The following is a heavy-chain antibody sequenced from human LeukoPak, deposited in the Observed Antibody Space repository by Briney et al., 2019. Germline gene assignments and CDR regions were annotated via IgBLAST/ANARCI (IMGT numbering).Heavy chain of an antibody. CDR3: ARVVAAAIDY. D-gene: IGHD6-13*01. J-gene: IGHJ4*02. Sequence: SQTLSLTCTVSGGAISSGGYYWSWIRQHPGKCLEWIGYIYYSGSTYYNPSLKSRVTISVDTSKNQFSLKLSSVTAADTAVYYCARVVAAAIDYWGQGTLVTVSS. V-gene: IGHV4-31*03. CDR2: IYYSGST. CDR1: GGAISSGGYY.